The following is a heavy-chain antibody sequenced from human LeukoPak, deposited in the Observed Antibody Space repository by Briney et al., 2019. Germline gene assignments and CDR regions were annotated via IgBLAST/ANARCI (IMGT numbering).Heavy chain of an antibody. D-gene: IGHD2/OR15-2a*01. J-gene: IGHJ4*02. CDR2: IYYSGST. Sequence: PSETLSLTCTVSGDSVSSGSYYWSWIRQPPGKGLEWIGYIYYSGSTNYNPSLKSRVTISVDTSKNQFSLKLSSVTAADTAVYYCAREPFRVYYFDYWGQGTLVTVSS. CDR1: GDSVSSGSYY. CDR3: AREPFRVYYFDY. V-gene: IGHV4-61*01.